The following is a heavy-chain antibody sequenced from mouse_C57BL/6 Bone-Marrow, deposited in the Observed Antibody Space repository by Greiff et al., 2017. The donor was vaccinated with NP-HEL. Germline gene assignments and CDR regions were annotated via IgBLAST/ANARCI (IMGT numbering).Heavy chain of an antibody. V-gene: IGHV14-3*01. CDR2: IDPANGNT. Sequence: EVKLQQSVAELVRPGASVKLSCTASGFNIKNTYMHWVKQRPEQGLEWIGRIDPANGNTKYAPKFQGKATRTAETSSNTAYLQLSSLKSEDTAIYYCANYYGSRGPWFSYWGQGTLVTVSA. CDR1: GFNIKNTY. D-gene: IGHD1-1*01. J-gene: IGHJ3*01. CDR3: ANYYGSRGPWFSY.